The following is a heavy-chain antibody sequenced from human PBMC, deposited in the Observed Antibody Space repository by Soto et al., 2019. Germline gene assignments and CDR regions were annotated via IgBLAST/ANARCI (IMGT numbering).Heavy chain of an antibody. CDR1: GFTFSDYY. CDR3: ARWNGGFDP. V-gene: IGHV3-7*05. J-gene: IGHJ5*02. D-gene: IGHD1-1*01. Sequence: EEQLVESGGGLVQPGGSLRLSCAASGFTFSDYYMSWVRQAPGKGLEWVANINQDGSAKSYVDSVRGRFTISRDNGKNSLFRQMESLRADDTAVYYCARWNGGFDPWGQGTLVTVSS. CDR2: INQDGSAK.